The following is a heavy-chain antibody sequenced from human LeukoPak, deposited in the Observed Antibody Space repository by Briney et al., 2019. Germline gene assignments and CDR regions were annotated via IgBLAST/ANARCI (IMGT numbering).Heavy chain of an antibody. V-gene: IGHV3-7*01. Sequence: GGSLRLSCVASGFSFSDHWMNWFRQAPGKGLEWVATIKKDGSEQYYVDSMKGRLTISRDNAKNSVYLQIHNLRAEDTAVYYCLTIVETDIDAFDIWGQGAKVTVSS. CDR2: IKKDGSEQ. D-gene: IGHD2-21*01. CDR3: LTIVETDIDAFDI. CDR1: GFSFSDHW. J-gene: IGHJ3*02.